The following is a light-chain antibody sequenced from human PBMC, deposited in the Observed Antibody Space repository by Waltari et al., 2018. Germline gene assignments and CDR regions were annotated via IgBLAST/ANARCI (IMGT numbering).Light chain of an antibody. V-gene: IGLV2-14*03. CDR2: DVR. Sequence: QSALTQPASVSGSPGQSITISCTGTSSDVGAYNYVSWYQQHPGKAPKLMIFDVRNLLAGVPNGFSASXYGNTASLTISGLQAEDEAGYYCSSYISSSXLXLFGGGTSLTVL. CDR1: SSDVGAYNY. J-gene: IGLJ2*01. CDR3: SSYISSSXLXL.